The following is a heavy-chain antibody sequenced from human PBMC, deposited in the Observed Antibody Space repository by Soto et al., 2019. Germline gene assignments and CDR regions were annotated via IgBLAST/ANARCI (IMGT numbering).Heavy chain of an antibody. CDR1: GYTFTSYG. D-gene: IGHD2-15*01. CDR3: AREGLYCSGGSCYSVPFDY. V-gene: IGHV1-18*04. CDR2: ISAYNGNK. J-gene: IGHJ4*02. Sequence: QVQLVQSGAELKKPGASVKVSCKASGYTFTSYGISWVRQAPGQGLEWMGWISAYNGNKNNAQKLQGRVTMTTDTSTSTAYMELRSLRSDDTAVYYCAREGLYCSGGSCYSVPFDYWGQGTLVTVSS.